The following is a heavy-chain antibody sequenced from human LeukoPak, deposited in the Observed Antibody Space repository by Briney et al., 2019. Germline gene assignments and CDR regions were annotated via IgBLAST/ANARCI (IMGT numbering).Heavy chain of an antibody. V-gene: IGHV1-18*01. D-gene: IGHD6-13*01. CDR2: INSYNGNT. J-gene: IGHJ3*02. CDR3: ARARVFDAFDI. CDR1: AGYIFTSYG. Sequence: ASVKVSCKASAGYIFTSYGITWVRQAPGQGLEWMGWINSYNGNTNYAQKLQGRLTMTTDTSTSTASMELRSLRSDDTAIYYCARARVFDAFDIWGQGTMVTVSS.